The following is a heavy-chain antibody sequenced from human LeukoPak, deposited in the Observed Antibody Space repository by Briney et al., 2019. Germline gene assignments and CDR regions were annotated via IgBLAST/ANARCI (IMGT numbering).Heavy chain of an antibody. CDR1: GYSISSGYY. CDR2: IYHSGST. CDR3: AREDYGDYEMGL. D-gene: IGHD4-17*01. V-gene: IGHV4-38-2*02. Sequence: TSETLSLTCAVSGYSISSGYYWGWIRQPPGKGLEWIGSIYHSGSTYYNPSLKSRVTISVDTSKNQFSLKLTSVTAADTAVYYCAREDYGDYEMGLWGQGTLVTVSS. J-gene: IGHJ4*02.